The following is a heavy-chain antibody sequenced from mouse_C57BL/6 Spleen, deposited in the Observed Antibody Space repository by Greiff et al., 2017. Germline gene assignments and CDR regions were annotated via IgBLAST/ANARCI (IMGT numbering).Heavy chain of an antibody. CDR1: GYTFTSYW. CDR3: APYYYGSSYLAMDY. D-gene: IGHD1-1*01. Sequence: VQLQQSGAELAKPGASVKLSCKASGYTFTSYWMHWVKQRPGQGLGWIGYINPSSGYTKYNQKFKDKATLTADKSSSTAYMQLSSLTYEDAAVYYCAPYYYGSSYLAMDYWGQGTSVTVSS. J-gene: IGHJ4*01. V-gene: IGHV1-7*01. CDR2: INPSSGYT.